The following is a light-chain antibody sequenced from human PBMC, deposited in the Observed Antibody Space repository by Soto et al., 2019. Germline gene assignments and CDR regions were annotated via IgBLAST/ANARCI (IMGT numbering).Light chain of an antibody. V-gene: IGLV2-14*01. CDR3: SSYTSRRTQV. J-gene: IGLJ1*01. CDR2: EVT. Sequence: QSALTQPASVSASPGQSITISCTGTSSDVGDYDYVSWYQQHPGKAPKLMIYEVTNRPSGVSNRFSGSKSGNTASLTISGLQAEDEADYYCSSYTSRRTQVFGTGTKVTVL. CDR1: SSDVGDYDY.